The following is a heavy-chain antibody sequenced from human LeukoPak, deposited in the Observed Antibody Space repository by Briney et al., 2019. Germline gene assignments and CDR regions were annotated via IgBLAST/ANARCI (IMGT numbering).Heavy chain of an antibody. CDR3: ASIPTTVTEVPG. CDR2: IIPIFGTA. D-gene: IGHD4-17*01. V-gene: IGHV1-69*05. Sequence: GASVKVSCKASGGTFSSYAISWVRQAPGQGLEWMGGIIPIFGTANYAQKFQGRVTITTDESTSTAYMELSSLRSEDTAVYYCASIPTTVTEVPGWGQGTLVTVSS. J-gene: IGHJ4*02. CDR1: GGTFSSYA.